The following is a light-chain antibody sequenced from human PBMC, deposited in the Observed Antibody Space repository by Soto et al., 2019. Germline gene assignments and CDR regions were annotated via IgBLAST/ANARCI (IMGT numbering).Light chain of an antibody. J-gene: IGKJ1*01. CDR3: QQYNNWPRT. V-gene: IGKV3-15*01. CDR1: QSVSSN. Sequence: EIVMTQSPATLSVSPGERATLSCRASQSVSSNLAWYQQKPGQAPRLLIYGASTRATGIPARFSGSGSGTDFTLTISSLQSEEFAVYYCQQYNNWPRTFGQGTKLEIK. CDR2: GAS.